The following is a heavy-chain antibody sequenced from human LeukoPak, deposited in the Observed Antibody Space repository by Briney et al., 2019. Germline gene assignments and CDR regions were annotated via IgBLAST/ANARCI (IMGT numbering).Heavy chain of an antibody. V-gene: IGHV3-74*01. Sequence: PVGALRLSCAASGVTFSCYLMHCVPQALRKRLLCVARIESDGSSTNYPDSVKGQFTISTDNAKNTVYLQVDSLRAEDTDAYYCFRGGVFHGFDIWGQGTMVTVSS. CDR3: FRGGVFHGFDI. CDR1: GVTFSCYL. CDR2: IESDGSST. J-gene: IGHJ3*02. D-gene: IGHD2-21*01.